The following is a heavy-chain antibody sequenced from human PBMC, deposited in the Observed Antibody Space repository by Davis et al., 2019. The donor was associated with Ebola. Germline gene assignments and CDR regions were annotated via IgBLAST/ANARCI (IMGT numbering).Heavy chain of an antibody. V-gene: IGHV1-18*01. CDR3: ARDWDVYDSRKGRYGMDV. J-gene: IGHJ6*02. D-gene: IGHD3-3*01. Sequence: ASVKVSCKASGYTFTSYGISWVRQAPGQGLEWMGWISAYNGNTNYAQKLQGRVTMTTDKSTSTAYMELSSLRSEDTAVYYCARDWDVYDSRKGRYGMDVWGQGTTVTVSS. CDR1: GYTFTSYG. CDR2: ISAYNGNT.